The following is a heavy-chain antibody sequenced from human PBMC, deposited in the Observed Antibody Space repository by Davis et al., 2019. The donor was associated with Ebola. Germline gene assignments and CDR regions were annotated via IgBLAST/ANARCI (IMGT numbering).Heavy chain of an antibody. D-gene: IGHD1-1*01. CDR1: GFTFISYA. Sequence: GGSLRLSCAASGFTFISYAMNWVRQAPGKGLEWVSGISGSGDSTYYADSVKGRFTISRDNSKNTLYLQMNSLRAEDTAVYYCAREEGTTGIQNYWGQGTLVTVSS. CDR3: AREEGTTGIQNY. V-gene: IGHV3-23*01. CDR2: ISGSGDST. J-gene: IGHJ4*02.